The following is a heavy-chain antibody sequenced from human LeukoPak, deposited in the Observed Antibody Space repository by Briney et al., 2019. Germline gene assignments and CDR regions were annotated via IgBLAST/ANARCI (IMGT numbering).Heavy chain of an antibody. J-gene: IGHJ3*02. CDR1: GGSISRDY. V-gene: IGHV4-59*12. CDR3: ARARSGYPRRNSGAFDI. Sequence: PSETLSLTCTVSGGSISRDYRSWIRQPPGKGLEWSGYIYYTGSTNYNPSLKSRVTISVDTSKNQFSLKLSSVTAADTAVYYCARARSGYPRRNSGAFDIWGQGTMVTVSS. CDR2: IYYTGST. D-gene: IGHD3-3*01.